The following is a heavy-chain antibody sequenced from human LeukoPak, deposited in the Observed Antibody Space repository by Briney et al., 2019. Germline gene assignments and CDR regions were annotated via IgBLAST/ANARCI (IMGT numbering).Heavy chain of an antibody. J-gene: IGHJ4*02. V-gene: IGHV3-9*01. D-gene: IGHD3-10*01. CDR3: AKESYYGSGSHFDY. CDR1: GFTFDDYA. Sequence: GGSLRLSCAASGFTFDDYAMHWVRQAPGKGLEWVSGISWNSGSIGYADSVKGRFTISRDNAKNSLYLQMNSLRAEDTALYYCAKESYYGSGSHFDYWGQGTLVTVSS. CDR2: ISWNSGSI.